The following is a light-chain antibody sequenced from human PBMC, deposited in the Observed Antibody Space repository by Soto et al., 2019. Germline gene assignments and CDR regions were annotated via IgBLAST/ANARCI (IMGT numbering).Light chain of an antibody. CDR2: DAS. CDR1: QSIRTW. Sequence: DIQMTQSPSTLSASVGDRVTITCRASQSIRTWLAWYQHKPGKAPKFLIYDASSLESGVPSRFSGSGYGTEFTITISNLQPDDFPTYFCQQYHNYPRTFGQGTKVDIK. CDR3: QQYHNYPRT. J-gene: IGKJ1*01. V-gene: IGKV1-5*01.